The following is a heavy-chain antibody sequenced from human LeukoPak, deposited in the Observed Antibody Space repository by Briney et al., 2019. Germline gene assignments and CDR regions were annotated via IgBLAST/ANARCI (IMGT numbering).Heavy chain of an antibody. CDR1: GFTFSSYA. J-gene: IGHJ4*02. Sequence: GGSLRLSCAASGFTFSSYAMHWVRQAPGKGLEWVAVISYDGSNKYYADSVKGRFTISRDNSKNTLYLQMNSLRAEDTAVYYCARDRGWNYYFDYWGQGTLVTVS. V-gene: IGHV3-30-3*01. CDR2: ISYDGSNK. CDR3: ARDRGWNYYFDY. D-gene: IGHD1-7*01.